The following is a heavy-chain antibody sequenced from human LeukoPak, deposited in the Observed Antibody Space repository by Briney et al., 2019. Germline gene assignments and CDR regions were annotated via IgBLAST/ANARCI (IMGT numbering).Heavy chain of an antibody. CDR1: GFTFSRHA. V-gene: IGHV3-23*01. CDR2: ISGNGADT. CDR3: AKDPWGSRGYFDY. J-gene: IGHJ4*02. Sequence: GGSLRLSCAASGFTFSRHAMIWVRQAPGKGLEWVSAISGNGADTYYADSVKGRFTTFRDNSKNTVYLRMNSLRAEDTAIYYCAKDPWGSRGYFDYWGQGTLVTVSS. D-gene: IGHD7-27*01.